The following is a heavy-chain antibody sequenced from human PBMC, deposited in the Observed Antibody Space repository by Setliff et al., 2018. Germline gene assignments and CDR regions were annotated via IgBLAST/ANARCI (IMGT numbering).Heavy chain of an antibody. V-gene: IGHV3-21*01. CDR3: AKAVTIFGVVTPIYFYYMDV. J-gene: IGHJ6*03. D-gene: IGHD3-3*01. CDR1: GFTYNNCW. Sequence: GGSLRLSCGASGFTYNNCWVTWVRQAPGKGLEWVASISGDSSDIYYADSVKGRFSISRDNAKNSLYLQMNSLRAEDTALFYCAKAVTIFGVVTPIYFYYMDVWGKGTTVTVSS. CDR2: ISGDSSDI.